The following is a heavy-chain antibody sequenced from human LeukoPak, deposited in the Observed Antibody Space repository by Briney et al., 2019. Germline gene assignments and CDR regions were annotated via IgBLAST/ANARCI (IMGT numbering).Heavy chain of an antibody. CDR1: GGSISSYY. J-gene: IGHJ4*02. CDR3: ARGQYYYDSSGYYSLLFDY. D-gene: IGHD3-22*01. V-gene: IGHV4-59*01. CDR2: IYYSGST. Sequence: SETLSLTCTVSGGSISSYYWSWIRQPPGKGLEWIGYIYYSGSTSYNPSLKGRVTISVDTSKNQFSLKLSSVTAADTAVYYCARGQYYYDSSGYYSLLFDYWGQGTLVTVSS.